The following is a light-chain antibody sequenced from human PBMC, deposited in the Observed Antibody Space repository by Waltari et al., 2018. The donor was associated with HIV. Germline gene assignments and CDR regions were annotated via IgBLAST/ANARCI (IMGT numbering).Light chain of an antibody. Sequence: IVLTQSPASLSLSPGKGATLSCGASQSVSRSYLAWYQQKPGLAPMLLIYDASSRATGIPDRFSGSGSGTDFTLTISRLEPEDFAVYYCQQYGSSPLTFGGGTKVEIK. CDR2: DAS. V-gene: IGKV3D-20*01. CDR3: QQYGSSPLT. CDR1: QSVSRSY. J-gene: IGKJ4*01.